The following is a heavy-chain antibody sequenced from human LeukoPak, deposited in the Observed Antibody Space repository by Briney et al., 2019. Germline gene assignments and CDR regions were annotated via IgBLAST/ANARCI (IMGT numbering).Heavy chain of an antibody. CDR1: GGSFSGYY. CDR2: INHSGST. Sequence: PSETLSLTCAVYGGSFSGYYWSWIRQPPGKGLEWIGEINHSGSTSYNPSLKSRVTISVDTSKNQFSLKLSSVTAADTAVYYCARGRYCSSTSCYGMVDYWGQGTLVTVSS. D-gene: IGHD2-2*01. J-gene: IGHJ4*02. V-gene: IGHV4-34*01. CDR3: ARGRYCSSTSCYGMVDY.